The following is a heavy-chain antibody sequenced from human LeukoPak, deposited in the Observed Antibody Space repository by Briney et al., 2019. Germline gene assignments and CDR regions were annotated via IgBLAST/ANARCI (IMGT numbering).Heavy chain of an antibody. CDR2: ISYDGSNK. CDR3: ARGAPVTDLAFDI. D-gene: IGHD2-21*02. CDR1: GFTFSSYA. V-gene: IGHV3-30-3*01. J-gene: IGHJ3*02. Sequence: GGSLRLSCAASGFTFSSYAMHWVRQAPGKGLEWVAVISYDGSNKYYTDSVKGRFTISRDNSKNTLYLQMNSLRAEDTAVYYCARGAPVTDLAFDIWGQGTMVTVSS.